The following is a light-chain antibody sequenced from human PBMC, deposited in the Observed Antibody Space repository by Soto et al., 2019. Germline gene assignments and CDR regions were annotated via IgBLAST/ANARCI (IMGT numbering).Light chain of an antibody. V-gene: IGKV3-20*01. Sequence: EIVLTQSPGTLSLSPGERATLSCRASQSVSSNHLAWYQQKPGQAPRLLIYGASSRATGIPDRFSGSGSGTDFTLTISRLEPEDFAVYYCQQYGSSALTFGGGTKVDI. J-gene: IGKJ4*01. CDR1: QSVSSNH. CDR3: QQYGSSALT. CDR2: GAS.